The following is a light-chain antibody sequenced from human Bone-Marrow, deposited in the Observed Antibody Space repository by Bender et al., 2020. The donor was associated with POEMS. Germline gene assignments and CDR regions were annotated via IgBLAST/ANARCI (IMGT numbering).Light chain of an antibody. V-gene: IGLV2-8*01. Sequence: QSALTQPPSVSGSPGQSVTISCTGTSSDIGAYNFVSWYQQHPGKAPKLLIYDVTKRPSGVPDRFSGSKSGNTASLTVSGLQPEDEADYYCQSYDNRLTGLIFGGGTRLTVL. CDR1: SSDIGAYNF. J-gene: IGLJ2*01. CDR3: QSYDNRLTGLI. CDR2: DVT.